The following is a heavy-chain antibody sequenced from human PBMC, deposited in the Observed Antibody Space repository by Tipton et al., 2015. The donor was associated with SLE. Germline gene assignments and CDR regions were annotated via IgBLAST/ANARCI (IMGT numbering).Heavy chain of an antibody. V-gene: IGHV4-38-2*01. CDR1: GYSITSDYY. CDR3: AKVGGASCSRTSCHAGFDY. Sequence: TLSLTCAVSGYSITSDYYWGWIRQPPGKGLQWIANIYHLGSTYYNPFPRSRVTISVDTSKNQFSLKLSSVTAADTAMYYCAKVGGASCSRTSCHAGFDYWGQGILVTVSS. J-gene: IGHJ4*02. D-gene: IGHD2-2*01. CDR2: IYHLGST.